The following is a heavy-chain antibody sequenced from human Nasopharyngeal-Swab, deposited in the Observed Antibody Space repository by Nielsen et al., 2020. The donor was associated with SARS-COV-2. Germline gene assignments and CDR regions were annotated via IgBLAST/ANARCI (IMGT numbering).Heavy chain of an antibody. V-gene: IGHV5-51*01. Sequence: GGSLRLSCKGSGYRFISYWIGWVRKMPGKGLEWLRIIYPGDSDTRYSPSFQGQVTISADKSINTAYLQWSSLKDSDTAMYYCARTAIEGGYYRGDAFDIWGQGTMVTVSS. J-gene: IGHJ3*02. D-gene: IGHD3-22*01. CDR2: IYPGDSDT. CDR1: GYRFISYW. CDR3: ARTAIEGGYYRGDAFDI.